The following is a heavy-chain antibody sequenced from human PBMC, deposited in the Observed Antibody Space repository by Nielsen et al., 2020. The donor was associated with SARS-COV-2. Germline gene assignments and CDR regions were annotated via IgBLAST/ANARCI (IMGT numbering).Heavy chain of an antibody. D-gene: IGHD6-13*01. CDR1: GYTFTSYY. Sequence: ASVKVSCKASGYTFTSYYMHWVRQAPGQGLEWMGIINPSGGSTSYAQKFQGRVTMTRDTSTSTVYMELSGLRSEDTAVYYCARAAGRRGWFDPWGQGTLVTVSS. CDR3: ARAAGRRGWFDP. CDR2: INPSGGST. J-gene: IGHJ5*02. V-gene: IGHV1-46*01.